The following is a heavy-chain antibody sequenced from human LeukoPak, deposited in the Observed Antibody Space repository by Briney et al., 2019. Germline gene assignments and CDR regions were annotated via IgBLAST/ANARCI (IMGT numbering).Heavy chain of an antibody. CDR3: TRPPFI. V-gene: IGHV5-51*01. Sequence: GESLQISCKASGNSFTSNRIGWVRQMPGKGLEWMGIIYPGDSDTRYSPSFQGQVTISVDKSITTAYLQWSSLKASDTAMYYCTRPPFIWGQGTMVTVSS. J-gene: IGHJ3*02. CDR1: GNSFTSNR. CDR2: IYPGDSDT.